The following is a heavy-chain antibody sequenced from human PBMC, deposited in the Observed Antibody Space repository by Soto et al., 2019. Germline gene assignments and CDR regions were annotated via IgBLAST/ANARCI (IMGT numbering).Heavy chain of an antibody. CDR1: GYTFTSYY. Sequence: ASVKVSCKASGYTFTSYYMHWVRQAPGQGLEWMGIINPSGGSTSYAQKFQGRVTMTRDTSTSTVYMELSRLRSDATAVYYCARAKCSLGGKCYYYYGMDVWGQGTTVTVS. V-gene: IGHV1-46*01. CDR3: ARAKCSLGGKCYYYYGMDV. J-gene: IGHJ6*02. D-gene: IGHD3-16*01. CDR2: INPSGGST.